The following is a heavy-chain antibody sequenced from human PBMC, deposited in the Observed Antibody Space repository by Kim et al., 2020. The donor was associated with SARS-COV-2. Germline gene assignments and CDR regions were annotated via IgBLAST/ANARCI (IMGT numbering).Heavy chain of an antibody. V-gene: IGHV1-3*01. D-gene: IGHD1-26*01. CDR2: INAANGNT. CDR3: ARGPYSGNYYGHFDF. CDR1: GYNFIYYA. J-gene: IGHJ4*02. Sequence: ASVKVSCKASGYNFIYYAIHWVRQAPGQGLEWMGWINAANGNTKYSQNFQERVTITRDTSASTAYMDLSSLRSEDTAVYYCARGPYSGNYYGHFDFWGQGTLVTVSS.